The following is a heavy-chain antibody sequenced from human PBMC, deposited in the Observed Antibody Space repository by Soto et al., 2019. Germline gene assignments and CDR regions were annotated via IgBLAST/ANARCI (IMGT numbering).Heavy chain of an antibody. J-gene: IGHJ4*02. Sequence: SETLSLTCTVSGGSISSYYWCWILQPPGKGLEWIGYIYFRGSTNYNPSLKSRVTISVDTSKNQFSLKLSSVTAADTAVYYCASHMVRGVPFGYWGRGTLVTGSS. CDR1: GGSISSYY. CDR3: ASHMVRGVPFGY. CDR2: IYFRGST. D-gene: IGHD3-10*01. V-gene: IGHV4-59*08.